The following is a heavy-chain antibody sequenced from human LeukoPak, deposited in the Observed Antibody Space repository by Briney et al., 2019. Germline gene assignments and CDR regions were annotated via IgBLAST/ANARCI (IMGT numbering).Heavy chain of an antibody. CDR1: GGSFSGYY. D-gene: IGHD3-3*01. V-gene: IGHV4-34*01. CDR3: ARFTIFGVVTKRYNWFDP. J-gene: IGHJ5*02. Sequence: PSETLSLTCVVYGGSFSGYYWSWIRQPPGKGLEWIGEINHSGSTNYNPSLKSRVTISVDTSKNQFSLKLSSVTAADTAVYYCARFTIFGVVTKRYNWFDPWGQGTLVTVSS. CDR2: INHSGST.